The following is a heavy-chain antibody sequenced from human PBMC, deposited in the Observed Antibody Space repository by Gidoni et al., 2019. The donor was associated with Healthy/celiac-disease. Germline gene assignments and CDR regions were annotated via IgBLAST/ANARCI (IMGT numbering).Heavy chain of an antibody. Sequence: EVQLVQSGAEVKKPGESLKISCKGSGYSFTSYWIGWVRQMPGKGLEWMGIIYPGDSDTRYSPSFQGQVTISADKSISTAYLQWSSLKASDTAMYYCARHAPPFDYGDYGAQLDVWGQGTTVTVSS. D-gene: IGHD4-17*01. V-gene: IGHV5-51*01. J-gene: IGHJ6*02. CDR1: GYSFTSYW. CDR3: ARHAPPFDYGDYGAQLDV. CDR2: IYPGDSDT.